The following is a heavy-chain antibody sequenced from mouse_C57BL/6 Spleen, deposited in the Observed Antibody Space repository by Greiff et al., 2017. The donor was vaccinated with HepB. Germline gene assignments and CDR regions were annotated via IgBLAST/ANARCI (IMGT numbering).Heavy chain of an antibody. CDR1: GYAFSSYW. V-gene: IGHV1-80*01. Sequence: VQLQQSGAELVKPGASVKISCKASGYAFSSYWMNWVKQRPGKGLEWIGQIYPGDGDTNYNGKFKGKATLTADKSSSTAYMQLSSLTSEDSAVYCGARNPYYDGSSYNWYFDVWGTGTTVTVSS. CDR2: IYPGDGDT. D-gene: IGHD1-1*01. J-gene: IGHJ1*03. CDR3: ARNPYYDGSSYNWYFDV.